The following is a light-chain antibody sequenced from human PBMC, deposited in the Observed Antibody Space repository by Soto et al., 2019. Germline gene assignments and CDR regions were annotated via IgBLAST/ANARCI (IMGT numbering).Light chain of an antibody. V-gene: IGKV1-5*01. CDR3: QQYYSYPRT. Sequence: DIQMTQSPSTLSGSVGDRVTITCRASQTISSWLAWYQQKPGKAPKLLIYAASTLQSGVPSRFSGSGSGTDFTLTISCLQSEDFATYHCQQYYSYPRTFGQGTKVDIK. CDR2: AAS. CDR1: QTISSW. J-gene: IGKJ1*01.